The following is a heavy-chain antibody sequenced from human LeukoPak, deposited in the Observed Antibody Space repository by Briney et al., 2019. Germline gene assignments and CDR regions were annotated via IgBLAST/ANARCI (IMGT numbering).Heavy chain of an antibody. J-gene: IGHJ6*03. CDR1: GGSISSYY. V-gene: IGHV4-4*09. Sequence: SETPSLTCTVSGGSISSYYWSWIRQPPGKGLEWIGYIYTSGSTNYNPSLKSRVTISVDTSKNQFSLKLSSVTAADTAVYYCAKAYSSSSGYYYYYYMDVWGKGTTVTVSS. CDR2: IYTSGST. D-gene: IGHD6-6*01. CDR3: AKAYSSSSGYYYYYYMDV.